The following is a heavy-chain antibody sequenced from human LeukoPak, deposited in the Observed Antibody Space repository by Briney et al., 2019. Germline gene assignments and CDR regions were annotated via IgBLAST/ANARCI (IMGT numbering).Heavy chain of an antibody. CDR2: IYYSGST. CDR1: GGSISSNNYN. V-gene: IGHV4-39*02. Sequence: PSETLSLTCTVSGGSISSNNYNWGWIRQPPGKGLEWIGNIYYSGSTYYNLSLKSRVTISVDTSKNQFSLKLSSVTAADTAVYYCAREVAGTPWIDYWGQGTLVTVSS. D-gene: IGHD6-19*01. J-gene: IGHJ4*02. CDR3: AREVAGTPWIDY.